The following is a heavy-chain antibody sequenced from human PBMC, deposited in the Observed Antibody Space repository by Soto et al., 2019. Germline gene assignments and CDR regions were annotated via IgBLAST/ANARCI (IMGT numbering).Heavy chain of an antibody. Sequence: EVQLVESGGGLVQPGGSLRLSCAASGFTFSSYWMHWVRQALGKGLVWVSRINEDGSTINYADSVKGRFTISRDNDKNTLYLEMNGLGAEDAAVYYCTRERGGGGGYWGQGTLVTVSS. V-gene: IGHV3-74*01. J-gene: IGHJ4*02. CDR2: INEDGSTI. D-gene: IGHD3-16*01. CDR1: GFTFSSYW. CDR3: TRERGGGGGY.